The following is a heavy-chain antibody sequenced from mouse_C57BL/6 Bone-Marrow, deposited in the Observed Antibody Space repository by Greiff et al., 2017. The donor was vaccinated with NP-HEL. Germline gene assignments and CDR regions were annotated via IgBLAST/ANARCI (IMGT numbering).Heavy chain of an antibody. CDR3: ASTVVAPFDY. V-gene: IGHV5-4*01. CDR1: GFTFSSYA. CDR2: ISDGGSYT. Sequence: EVQVVESGGGLVKPGGSLKLSCAASGFTFSSYAMSWVRQTPEKRLEWVATISDGGSYTYYPDNVKGRFTISRDNAKNNLYLQMSHLKSEDTAMYYCASTVVAPFDYWCQGTTLTVSS. J-gene: IGHJ2*01. D-gene: IGHD1-1*01.